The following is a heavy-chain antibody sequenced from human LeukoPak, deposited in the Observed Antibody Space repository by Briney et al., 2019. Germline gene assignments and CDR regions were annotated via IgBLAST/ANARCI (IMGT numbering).Heavy chain of an antibody. D-gene: IGHD5-12*01. J-gene: IGHJ4*02. CDR2: ILYSGST. Sequence: SETLSLTCTVSGGSISSSSYYWGWIRQPPGKGLEWIGGILYSGSTYYNPSLTSRVTISVNTSKNRFSLQLSSVTAADTAVYYCARVIGYDQLDYWGQGTLVTVSS. CDR3: ARVIGYDQLDY. V-gene: IGHV4-39*07. CDR1: GGSISSSSYY.